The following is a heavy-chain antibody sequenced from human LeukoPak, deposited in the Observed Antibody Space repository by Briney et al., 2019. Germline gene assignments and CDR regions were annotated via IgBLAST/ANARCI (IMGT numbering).Heavy chain of an antibody. CDR3: AKDRSCINDVWHGDFDY. J-gene: IGHJ4*02. D-gene: IGHD2-8*01. V-gene: IGHV3-23*01. Sequence: GFSLRLSCAASRFIFSSYAMSWVRQAPGKALEWVSPISGSGGSTYYADSVKGRFTISRDNSKNTVYLQMNSLRAEDTAVYYCAKDRSCINDVWHGDFDYWGQGTLVTVS. CDR1: RFIFSSYA. CDR2: ISGSGGST.